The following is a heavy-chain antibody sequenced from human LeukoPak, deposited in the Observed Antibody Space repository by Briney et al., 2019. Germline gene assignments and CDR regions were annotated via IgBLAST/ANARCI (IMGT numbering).Heavy chain of an antibody. CDR2: IKQDRSEK. Sequence: GGSLRLSCAASGFTFSNAWMSWVRQAPGKGLEWVANIKQDRSEKYYVDSVKGRFTISRDNAKNSLYLQMNSLRAEDTAAYYCARLREIPVFGVVTKSTSYFDYWGQGTLVTVSS. CDR3: ARLREIPVFGVVTKSTSYFDY. J-gene: IGHJ4*02. CDR1: GFTFSNAW. D-gene: IGHD3-3*01. V-gene: IGHV3-7*01.